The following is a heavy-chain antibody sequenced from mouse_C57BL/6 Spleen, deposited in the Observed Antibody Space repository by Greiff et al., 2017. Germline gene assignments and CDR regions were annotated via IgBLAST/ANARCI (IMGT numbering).Heavy chain of an antibody. CDR2: IWSGGST. CDR3: ARGHYYGSSLYAMDY. V-gene: IGHV2-2*01. D-gene: IGHD1-1*01. Sequence: VKLVESGPGLVQPSQSLSITCTVSGFSLTSYGVHWVRQSPGKGLEWLGVIWSGGSTDYNAAFISRLSISKDNSKSQVFFKMNRLQADDTAIYYCARGHYYGSSLYAMDYWGQGTSVTVSS. J-gene: IGHJ4*01. CDR1: GFSLTSYG.